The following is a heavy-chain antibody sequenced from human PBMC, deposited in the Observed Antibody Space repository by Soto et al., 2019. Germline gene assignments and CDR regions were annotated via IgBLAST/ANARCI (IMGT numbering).Heavy chain of an antibody. J-gene: IGHJ4*02. Sequence: SVKVSCKASGGTFSSYRINWVRQAPGQGLEWVGGIVPIYRTADYAQKFQGRVTITADESARTSYMELRSLKSQETAVYYCVRDSGAQLSSSWGQGTLVTVSS. CDR1: GGTFSSYR. CDR2: IVPIYRTA. V-gene: IGHV1-69*13. CDR3: VRDSGAQLSSS. D-gene: IGHD6-13*01.